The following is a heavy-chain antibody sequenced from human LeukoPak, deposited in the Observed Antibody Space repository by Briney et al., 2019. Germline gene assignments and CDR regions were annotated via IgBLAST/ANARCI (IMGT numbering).Heavy chain of an antibody. CDR3: ASDYRADILTGYYSWFDP. Sequence: GGSLRLSCAASGFTFSSYSMNWVRQAPGKGLEWVSSISSSSSYIYYADSVKGRFTISRDNAKNSLYLQMNSLRAEDTAVYYCASDYRADILTGYYSWFDPWGQGTLVTVSS. V-gene: IGHV3-21*01. CDR1: GFTFSSYS. J-gene: IGHJ5*02. CDR2: ISSSSSYI. D-gene: IGHD3-9*01.